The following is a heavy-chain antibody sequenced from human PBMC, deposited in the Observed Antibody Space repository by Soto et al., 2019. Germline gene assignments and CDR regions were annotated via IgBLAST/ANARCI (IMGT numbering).Heavy chain of an antibody. J-gene: IGHJ4*02. CDR3: TTLSFKAVAGTVDFDY. CDR2: ISTYDVNT. V-gene: IGHV1-18*01. CDR1: GYTFTRYC. D-gene: IGHD6-19*01. Sequence: GASVKVSCKASGYTFTRYCISWVRQAPGQGLEWMGWISTYDVNTKYAQKLQGRVTMTTDTSTSTAYMELRSLRSDDTAVYYCTTLSFKAVAGTVDFDYWGQGTLVTVSS.